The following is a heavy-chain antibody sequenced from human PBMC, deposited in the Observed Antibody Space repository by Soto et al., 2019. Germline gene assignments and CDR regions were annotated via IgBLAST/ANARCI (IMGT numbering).Heavy chain of an antibody. CDR3: TRGGRDLDF. Sequence: VQVVESGGTLVQPGGSLRLSCEVSGFDFPGFWMNWVRQAPGKGLEWVANINHGGSETNFLDSVKGRFTIATDNAKRTLYLQMNSLRAEDTAVYYCTRGGRDLDFWGQGTVVIVSS. D-gene: IGHD2-21*02. CDR2: INHGGSET. CDR1: GFDFPGFW. J-gene: IGHJ4*02. V-gene: IGHV3-7*04.